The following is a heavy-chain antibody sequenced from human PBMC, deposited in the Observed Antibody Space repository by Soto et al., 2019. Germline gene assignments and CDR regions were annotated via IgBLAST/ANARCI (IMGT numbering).Heavy chain of an antibody. V-gene: IGHV4-31*03. CDR2: ISYNGGT. D-gene: IGHD4-4*01. CDR3: ARISNYGNYYFDY. J-gene: IGHJ4*02. Sequence: QVQLQESGPGLVKPSQTLSLTCSVSGATISNSGYYWSWIRQYPGKGLEWIGYISYNGGTYYNPSLKSRVSVSADTSQNQFSLNLTSVTAADTAVYFCARISNYGNYYFDYWGQGTLVTVSS. CDR1: GATISNSGYY.